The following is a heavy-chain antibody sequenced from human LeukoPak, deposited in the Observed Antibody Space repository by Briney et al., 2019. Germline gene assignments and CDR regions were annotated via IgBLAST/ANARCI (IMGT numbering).Heavy chain of an antibody. J-gene: IGHJ4*02. D-gene: IGHD3-10*01. CDR1: GGSFSRYY. CDR3: ARGTNDVWFGELSRGRFFDY. V-gene: IGHV4-34*01. Sequence: SETLSLTFAVYGGSFSRYYWSRIRQPPGTGLEWIGEINHSGSTNYNPPLKSRVTISVDTSKNQFSLKLSSVTDADTAVYYCARGTNDVWFGELSRGRFFDYWGQGTLVTVSS. CDR2: INHSGST.